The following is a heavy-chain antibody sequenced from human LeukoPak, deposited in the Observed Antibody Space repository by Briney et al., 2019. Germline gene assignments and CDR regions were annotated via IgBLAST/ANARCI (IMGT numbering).Heavy chain of an antibody. CDR1: GGTFSSYA. V-gene: IGHV1-69*05. CDR2: IIPIFGTA. D-gene: IGHD3/OR15-3a*01. CDR3: ARPLRGGLDAFDI. Sequence: SVKVSCKASGGTFSSYAISWVRQAPGQGLEWMGGIIPIFGTANYAQKFQGRVTITTDESTSTAYMELSSLRSEDTAVYYCARPLRGGLDAFDIWGQGTMVTVSS. J-gene: IGHJ3*02.